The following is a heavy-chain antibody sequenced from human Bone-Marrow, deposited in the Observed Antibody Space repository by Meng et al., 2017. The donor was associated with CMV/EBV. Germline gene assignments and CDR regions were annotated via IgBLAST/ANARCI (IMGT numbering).Heavy chain of an antibody. V-gene: IGHV3-23*04. Sequence: EGQRVESGRGLVRPGVSLRLSGAASGFTFSSYALSCVRQAPGKGLEWVSAISGSGGSTYYADSVKGRFTISRDNSKNTLYLQMDGLRVDDTAVYYCAKGAVNWDMIFHSWGQGTLVTVSS. CDR2: ISGSGGST. CDR1: GFTFSSYA. J-gene: IGHJ4*02. CDR3: AKGAVNWDMIFHS. D-gene: IGHD3/OR15-3a*01.